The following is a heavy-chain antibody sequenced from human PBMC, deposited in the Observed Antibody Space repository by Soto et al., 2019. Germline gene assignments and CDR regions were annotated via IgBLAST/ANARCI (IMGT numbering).Heavy chain of an antibody. J-gene: IGHJ5*02. V-gene: IGHV5-51*01. Sequence: PGESLKISCKGSGYSFTSYWIGWVRQMPGKGLEWMGIIYPGDSDTRYSPSFQGQVTISADKSISTAYLQWSSLKASDTAMYYCARGPPVVTAMYNWFDPWGQGTLVTVSS. CDR1: GYSFTSYW. CDR2: IYPGDSDT. CDR3: ARGPPVVTAMYNWFDP. D-gene: IGHD2-21*02.